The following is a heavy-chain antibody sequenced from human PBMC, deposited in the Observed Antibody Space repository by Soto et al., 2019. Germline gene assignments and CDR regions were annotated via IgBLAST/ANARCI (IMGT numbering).Heavy chain of an antibody. D-gene: IGHD4-17*01. Sequence: EVQLVESGGGLVKPGGSLRLSCAASGFTFSSYSMNWVRQAPGKGLEWVSSISSSSSYIYYADSVKGRFTISRDNAKNSLYLQMNSLRAEDTAVYYCAGGRNHDYGDYYYDYWGQGILVTVSS. CDR3: AGGRNHDYGDYYYDY. CDR2: ISSSSSYI. J-gene: IGHJ4*02. CDR1: GFTFSSYS. V-gene: IGHV3-21*01.